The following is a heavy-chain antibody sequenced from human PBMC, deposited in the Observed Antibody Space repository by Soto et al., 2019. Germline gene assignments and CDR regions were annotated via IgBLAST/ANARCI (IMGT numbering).Heavy chain of an antibody. CDR3: ARDRGAVTGQYSDH. CDR1: GFPFSAFY. V-gene: IGHV3-11*05. Sequence: QVQLEESGGGLVKPGGSLRLSCAASGFPFSAFYMSWVRQAPGKGLEYISYISSSGISANYADSVKGRFTISRDNSKNSLYLQMNSLRTEDTAVYYCARDRGAVTGQYSDHWGQGALVTVSS. J-gene: IGHJ4*02. CDR2: ISSSGISA. D-gene: IGHD6-19*01.